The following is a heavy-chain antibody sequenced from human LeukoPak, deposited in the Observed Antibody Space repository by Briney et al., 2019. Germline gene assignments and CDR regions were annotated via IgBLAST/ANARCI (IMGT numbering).Heavy chain of an antibody. J-gene: IGHJ4*02. V-gene: IGHV3-23*01. Sequence: GGSLRLSCAASGFPFSSYAMSGVRQAPGKGLEGVSSISGGGGAYYADSVKGRITISRDNSKNTLYLQMNSLRAEDTAIYYCATSFAGAVAGSRGLDYWGQGTLVTVSS. D-gene: IGHD6-19*01. CDR1: GFPFSSYA. CDR3: ATSFAGAVAGSRGLDY. CDR2: ISGGGGA.